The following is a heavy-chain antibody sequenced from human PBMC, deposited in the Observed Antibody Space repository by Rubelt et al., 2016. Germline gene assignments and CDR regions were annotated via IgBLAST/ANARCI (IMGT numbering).Heavy chain of an antibody. V-gene: IGHV5-10-1*01. CDR3: ARDMDGLDV. CDR2: IDPSDSYT. D-gene: IGHD2-15*01. CDR1: EYTFTNYW. Sequence: EVQLVQSGAEVKKPGESLKISCKGSEYTFTNYWIGWVRQMPGKGLEWMGRIDPSDSYTNYSPSFKGHVTISAYKAISTAYLQRSSLKASDTAMYYCARDMDGLDVWGQGTTVTVSS. J-gene: IGHJ6*02.